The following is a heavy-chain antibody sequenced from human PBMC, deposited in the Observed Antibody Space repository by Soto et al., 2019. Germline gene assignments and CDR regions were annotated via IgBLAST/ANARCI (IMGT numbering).Heavy chain of an antibody. CDR1: GGTFSSYA. J-gene: IGHJ6*02. CDR2: IIPIFGTA. D-gene: IGHD6-13*01. Sequence: SVKVSCKASGGTFSSYAISWVRQAPGQGLEWMGGIIPIFGTANYAQKFQGRVTITADESTSTAYMELSGLRSEDTAVYYCAREAHRGYSSSWYGYYYYYGMDVWGQGTTVTSP. V-gene: IGHV1-69*13. CDR3: AREAHRGYSSSWYGYYYYYGMDV.